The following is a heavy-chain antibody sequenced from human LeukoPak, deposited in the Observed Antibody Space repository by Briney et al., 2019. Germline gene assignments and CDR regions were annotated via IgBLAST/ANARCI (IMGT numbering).Heavy chain of an antibody. CDR2: IYYSGST. CDR3: ARDTMVRGVAMDV. D-gene: IGHD3-10*01. Sequence: SETLSLTCTVSGGSISSSSYYWGWIRQPPGKGLEWIGSIYYSGSTYYNPSLKSRVTISVDTSKNQFSLKLSSVTAADTAVYYCARDTMVRGVAMDVWGKGTTVTVSS. CDR1: GGSISSSSYY. J-gene: IGHJ6*03. V-gene: IGHV4-39*07.